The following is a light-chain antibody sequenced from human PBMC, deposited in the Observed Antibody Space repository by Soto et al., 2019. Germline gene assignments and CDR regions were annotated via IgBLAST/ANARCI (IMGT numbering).Light chain of an antibody. CDR3: QQSYSTPHT. Sequence: DIQMTQSPSSLSASVGDRVTITCRASQSINTYLNWYQQKLGKAPKLLIYAASSLQSGVPSRFSGGGSGTDFTLTISSLQLEDFATYYCQQSYSTPHTFGQGPKLEIK. J-gene: IGKJ2*01. V-gene: IGKV1-39*01. CDR2: AAS. CDR1: QSINTY.